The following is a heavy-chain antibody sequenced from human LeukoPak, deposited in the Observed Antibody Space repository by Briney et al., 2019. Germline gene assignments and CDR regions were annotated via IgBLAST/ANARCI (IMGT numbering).Heavy chain of an antibody. J-gene: IGHJ4*02. D-gene: IGHD3-22*01. CDR3: ARHEVLGYYDTRGVGIDY. Sequence: SETLSLTCTVSLDSTTSNFWSWVRQPPGKGLEWIGEIHRSGSPNYNPSLQSRVTISIDRSRNQIALELSSVTAADTAVYYCARHEVLGYYDTRGVGIDYWGQGTLVTVSS. V-gene: IGHV4-4*02. CDR1: LDSTTSNF. CDR2: IHRSGSP.